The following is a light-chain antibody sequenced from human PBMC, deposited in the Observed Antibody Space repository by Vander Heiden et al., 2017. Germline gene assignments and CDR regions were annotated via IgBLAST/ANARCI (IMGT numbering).Light chain of an antibody. CDR2: AAS. CDR3: QQLNSYPIT. J-gene: IGKJ5*01. Sequence: DIQLTQSPSFLSASVGDTVTITCRASQAISSNLTCYQQKPGKAPKLLIYAASTLQSGVPSRFSGSGSGTEFTLTISSLQPEDFATYYCQQLNSYPITFGQGTRLEIK. CDR1: QAISSN. V-gene: IGKV1-9*01.